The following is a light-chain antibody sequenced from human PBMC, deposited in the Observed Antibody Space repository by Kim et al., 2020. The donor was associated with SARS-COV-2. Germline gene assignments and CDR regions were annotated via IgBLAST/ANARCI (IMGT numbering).Light chain of an antibody. CDR1: QSISSW. CDR3: QQYNSWWT. J-gene: IGKJ1*01. CDR2: KAS. V-gene: IGKV1-5*03. Sequence: DIQMTQSPSTLSASVGDRVTITCRASQSISSWLAWYQQKPGKAPKLLIYKASSLESGVPSRFSGSGSGTEFTLTIISLQPDDFATYYCQQYNSWWTFGQGTKVDIK.